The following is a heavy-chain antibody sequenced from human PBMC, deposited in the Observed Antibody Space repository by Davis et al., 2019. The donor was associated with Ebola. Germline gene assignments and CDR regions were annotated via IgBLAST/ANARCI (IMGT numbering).Heavy chain of an antibody. Sequence: PGGSLRLSCTVSGVSISRHYWSWIRQPPGQRLEWFGSIYYTGSAYYNSSLASRATISVDTSKNQFSLKLTSVTAADTAMYYCSERGSSVWGQGTLVTVSS. CDR3: SERGSSV. J-gene: IGHJ4*02. CDR1: GVSISRHY. CDR2: IYYTGSA. V-gene: IGHV4-59*03. D-gene: IGHD3-10*01.